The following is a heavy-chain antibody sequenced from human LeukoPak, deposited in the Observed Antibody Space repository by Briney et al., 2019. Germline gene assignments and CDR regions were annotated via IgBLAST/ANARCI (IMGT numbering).Heavy chain of an antibody. J-gene: IGHJ4*02. D-gene: IGHD2/OR15-2a*01. Sequence: GGSLRLSCAASGFTFSSYGMHWVRQAPGKGLEWVALIWYDGSNKYYADSVKGRLTISRDNSKNTLYLQINSLRAEDTSVYYCAREGPRGNSKFDYWGQGTPVTVSS. CDR1: GFTFSSYG. V-gene: IGHV3-33*01. CDR2: IWYDGSNK. CDR3: AREGPRGNSKFDY.